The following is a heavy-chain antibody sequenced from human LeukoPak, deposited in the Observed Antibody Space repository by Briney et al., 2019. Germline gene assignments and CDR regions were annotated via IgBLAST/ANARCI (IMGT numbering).Heavy chain of an antibody. CDR1: GFTFRNYG. D-gene: IGHD4-23*01. J-gene: IGHJ4*02. Sequence: GGSLRLSCIASGFTFRNYGMSWVRQAPGKGLEWVSGLSDAGVRIFYSDSVKGRFTISRDNSKNTLYLQMNSLRAEDTAVYYCAKKSPDSSGNPAYDWGQGTLVTVSS. CDR2: LSDAGVRI. CDR3: AKKSPDSSGNPAYD. V-gene: IGHV3-23*01.